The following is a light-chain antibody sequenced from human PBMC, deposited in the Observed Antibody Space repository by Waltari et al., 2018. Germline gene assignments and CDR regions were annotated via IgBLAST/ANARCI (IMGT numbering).Light chain of an antibody. CDR2: WAS. J-gene: IGKJ4*01. Sequence: RNQQKPGQPPRVFIYWASMRESGIHERISGSGSGTDFTLTSSSLRADDVAVRYCQQYYASRLFGGGTKVEIK. CDR3: QQYYASRL. V-gene: IGKV4-1*01.